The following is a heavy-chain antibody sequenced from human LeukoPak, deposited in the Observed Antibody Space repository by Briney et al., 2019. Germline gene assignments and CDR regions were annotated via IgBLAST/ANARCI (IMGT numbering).Heavy chain of an antibody. CDR3: AKDSSVPYGITD. V-gene: IGHV3-23*01. D-gene: IGHD4-17*01. CDR2: ISPSDGNT. Sequence: GGSLRLSCAASGFTFSKYAMSWVGQAPGKGLEWVSAISPSDGNTFYADSVKGRFTISRDNSKNTLSLQMNSLRAEDTALYYCAKDSSVPYGITDWGQGTLVTVSS. CDR1: GFTFSKYA. J-gene: IGHJ4*02.